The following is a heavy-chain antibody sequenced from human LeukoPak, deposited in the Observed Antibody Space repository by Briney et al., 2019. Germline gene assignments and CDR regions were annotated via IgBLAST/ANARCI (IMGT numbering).Heavy chain of an antibody. CDR2: ISYDGSNK. J-gene: IGHJ5*02. CDR3: ARGQYSSGMLWFDP. Sequence: GGSLRLSCAASGFTFSTHGMNWVRQAPGKGLEWVAVISYDGSNKYYADSVKGRFTISRDNSKNTLYLQMNSLRAEDTAVYYCARGQYSSGMLWFDPWGQGTLVTVSS. V-gene: IGHV3-30*03. D-gene: IGHD6-19*01. CDR1: GFTFSTHG.